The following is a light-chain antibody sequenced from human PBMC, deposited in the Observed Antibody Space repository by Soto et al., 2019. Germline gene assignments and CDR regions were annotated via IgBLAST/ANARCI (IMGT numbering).Light chain of an antibody. Sequence: QSVLTQPASVSGSRGQSITISCTGTSRDVGGYNYVSWYQQHPGKAPKLMIYDVSNRPSGVSNRFSGSKSGNTASLTISGLQAEDEADYYCSSYTSSSTYVFGTGTQLTVL. CDR2: DVS. J-gene: IGLJ1*01. CDR1: SRDVGGYNY. V-gene: IGLV2-14*01. CDR3: SSYTSSSTYV.